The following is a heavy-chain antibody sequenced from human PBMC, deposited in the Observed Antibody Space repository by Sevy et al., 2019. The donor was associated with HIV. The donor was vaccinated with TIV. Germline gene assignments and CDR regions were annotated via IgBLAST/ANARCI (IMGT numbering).Heavy chain of an antibody. CDR1: GGSISSGDYY. CDR2: IYYSGST. J-gene: IGHJ5*02. CDR3: ARADYYNGKFDP. D-gene: IGHD3-10*01. Sequence: SETLSHTCTVSGGSISSGDYYWSWIRQPPGKGLEWIGYIYYSGSTYCNPSLKSRVTISLDTSRTQFSLKLSSVTAADTAIYYCARADYYNGKFDPWGQGTLVTVSS. V-gene: IGHV4-30-4*01.